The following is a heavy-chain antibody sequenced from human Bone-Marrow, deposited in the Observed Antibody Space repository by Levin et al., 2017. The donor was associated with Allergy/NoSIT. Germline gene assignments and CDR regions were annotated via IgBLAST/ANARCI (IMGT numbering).Heavy chain of an antibody. D-gene: IGHD2-15*01. J-gene: IGHJ4*02. CDR2: ISYDGSNK. CDR1: GFTFSSYA. V-gene: IGHV3-30-3*01. Sequence: GGSLRLSCAASGFTFSSYAMHWVRQAPGKGLEWVAVISYDGSNKYYADSVKGRFTISRDNSKNTLYLQMNSLRAEDTAVYYCARDEFSAEVVVAATPGPFDYWGQGTLVTVSS. CDR3: ARDEFSAEVVVAATPGPFDY.